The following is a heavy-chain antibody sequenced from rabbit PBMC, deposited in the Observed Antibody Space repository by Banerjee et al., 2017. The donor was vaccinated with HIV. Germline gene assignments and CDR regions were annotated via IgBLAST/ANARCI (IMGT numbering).Heavy chain of an antibody. J-gene: IGHJ6*01. V-gene: IGHV1S40*01. CDR3: ARRAGSSGYAMDL. Sequence: KGRFTISKTSSTTVTLQMTSLTAADTATYFCARRAGSSGYAMDLWGPGTLVTVS. D-gene: IGHD8-1*01.